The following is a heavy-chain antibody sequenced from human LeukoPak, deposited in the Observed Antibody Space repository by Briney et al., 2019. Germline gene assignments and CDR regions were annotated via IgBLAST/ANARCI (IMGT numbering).Heavy chain of an antibody. CDR2: ISAYNGNT. V-gene: IGHV1-18*01. D-gene: IGHD1-26*01. J-gene: IGHJ4*02. CDR3: ARVYSGSYQDLIFDY. CDR1: GYTFTSYG. Sequence: ASVKVSCKASGYTFTSYGISWVRQAPGQGLEWMGWISAYNGNTNNAQKLQGRVTMTTETSTSTAYMELRSLRSDDTAVYYCARVYSGSYQDLIFDYWGQGTLVTVSS.